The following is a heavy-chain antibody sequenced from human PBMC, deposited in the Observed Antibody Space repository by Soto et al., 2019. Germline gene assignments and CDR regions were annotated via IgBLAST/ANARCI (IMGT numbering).Heavy chain of an antibody. V-gene: IGHV4-59*08. CDR1: GGSISSYY. CDR3: ERRYGSCFDY. Sequence: PSETLSLTCTVSGGSISSYYWSWIRQPPGKGLEWIGNIYYSGSTNYNPSLKSRVTISVDTSKNQFSLKLSSVTAADTAVYYCERRYGSCFDYWGQGTLVTVSS. J-gene: IGHJ4*02. CDR2: IYYSGST. D-gene: IGHD5-18*01.